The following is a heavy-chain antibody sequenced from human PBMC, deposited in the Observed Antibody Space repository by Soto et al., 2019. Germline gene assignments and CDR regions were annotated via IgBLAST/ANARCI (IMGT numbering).Heavy chain of an antibody. V-gene: IGHV4-4*07. J-gene: IGHJ5*02. CDR2: IYSSGTT. CDR1: GGSIIVYY. D-gene: IGHD3-3*01. Sequence: SEPLSLTCTVSGGSIIVYYWTWIRQTSGKGLEWIGRIYSSGTTKYNPSLKSRVTMSLDTSKNQFSLRLSSVTATDTAVYYCARGQRFSDWFDPWGPGNLVTVSS. CDR3: ARGQRFSDWFDP.